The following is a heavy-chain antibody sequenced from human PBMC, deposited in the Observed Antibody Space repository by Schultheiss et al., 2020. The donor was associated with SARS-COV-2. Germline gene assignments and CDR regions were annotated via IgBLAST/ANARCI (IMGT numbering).Heavy chain of an antibody. J-gene: IGHJ4*02. CDR1: GYTFTSYG. V-gene: IGHV1-18*04. CDR3: ATFSIAAAGDFDY. D-gene: IGHD6-13*01. Sequence: GESLKISCKASGYTFTSYGISWVRQAPGQGLEWMGWISAYNGNTNYAQKLQGRVTMTTDTSTSTAYMELSRLRSDDTAVYYCATFSIAAAGDFDYWGQGTLVTVSS. CDR2: ISAYNGNT.